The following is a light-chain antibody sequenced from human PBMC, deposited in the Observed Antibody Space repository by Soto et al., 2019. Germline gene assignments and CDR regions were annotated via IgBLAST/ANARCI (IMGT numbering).Light chain of an antibody. Sequence: QSALTQPPSASGTPGQRVTISCSGTSSNIGTNYVYWYQQLPGTAPKLLIYSNDERPSGVPDRFSGSKSGTSASLAISGLRSEDEADYYCATYDDSLSGVVFGGGTKVTVL. CDR3: ATYDDSLSGVV. CDR1: SSNIGTNY. V-gene: IGLV1-47*02. J-gene: IGLJ2*01. CDR2: SND.